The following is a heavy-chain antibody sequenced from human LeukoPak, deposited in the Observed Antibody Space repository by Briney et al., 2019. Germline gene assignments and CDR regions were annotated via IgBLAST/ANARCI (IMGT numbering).Heavy chain of an antibody. Sequence: GGSLRLSCAGSGFTFGNHYITWIRQAPGKGLDWISYTDSSGDTIYYADSVKGRFTISRDNAKNSLNLQMSSLRADDTAIYYCAKQYLFGYWGQGTLVTVSS. CDR1: GFTFGNHY. V-gene: IGHV3-11*01. D-gene: IGHD4-11*01. CDR3: AKQYLFGY. J-gene: IGHJ4*02. CDR2: TDSSGDTI.